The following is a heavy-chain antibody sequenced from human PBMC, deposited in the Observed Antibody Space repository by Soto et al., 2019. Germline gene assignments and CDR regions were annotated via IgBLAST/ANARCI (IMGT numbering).Heavy chain of an antibody. V-gene: IGHV3-23*01. D-gene: IGHD3-10*01. J-gene: IGHJ5*01. CDR3: ARDAISMVRGRHNLFDF. Sequence: GGSLRLSCGASGFIFSDHAMSWVRQAPGKGLEWVSAISGNGIATYYADSVKGRFTISRDNSKNTLYLQMNRLRADDTAVYYCARDAISMVRGRHNLFDFWAQGTLVTGSA. CDR2: ISGNGIAT. CDR1: GFIFSDHA.